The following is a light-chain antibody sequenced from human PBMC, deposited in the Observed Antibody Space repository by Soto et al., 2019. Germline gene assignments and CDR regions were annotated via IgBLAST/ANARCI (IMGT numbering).Light chain of an antibody. V-gene: IGLV1-47*01. Sequence: QSVLTQPPSASGTPGQRVTISCSGSTSNIGSNFAYWYQQLPGAAPKLLISRNDERPSGVPDRFSGSKSGTSAFLAISGLRSEDEADYYCAAWDGSLSGPVFGGGTKLTVL. CDR1: TSNIGSNF. CDR3: AAWDGSLSGPV. J-gene: IGLJ2*01. CDR2: RND.